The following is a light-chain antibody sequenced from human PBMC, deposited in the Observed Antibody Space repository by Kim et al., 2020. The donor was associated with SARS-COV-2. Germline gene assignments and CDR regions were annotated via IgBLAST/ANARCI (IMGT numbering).Light chain of an antibody. CDR3: QQYDSPPVT. V-gene: IGKV3-20*01. CDR2: RAS. J-gene: IGKJ3*01. Sequence: PQGEEPTLPCRSSPTLGSPYLAWYQHRHGQAPRPLISRASLRATGVPDRFSGSGSGTDFTLTISRVEPEDSAMYYCQQYDSPPVTFGPGTKVDIK. CDR1: PTLGSPY.